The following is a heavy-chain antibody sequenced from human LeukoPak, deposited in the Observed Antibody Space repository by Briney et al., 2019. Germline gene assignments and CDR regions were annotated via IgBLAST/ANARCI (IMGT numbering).Heavy chain of an antibody. Sequence: GRSLRLSCAASGFTFDDYAMHWVRQAPGKGLEWVSGISWNSGSIGYADSVKGRFTISRDNAKNSLYLQMNSLRAEDTAVYYCARAVAGTNIDYWGQGTLVTVSS. CDR1: GFTFDDYA. CDR3: ARAVAGTNIDY. D-gene: IGHD6-19*01. J-gene: IGHJ4*02. CDR2: ISWNSGSI. V-gene: IGHV3-9*01.